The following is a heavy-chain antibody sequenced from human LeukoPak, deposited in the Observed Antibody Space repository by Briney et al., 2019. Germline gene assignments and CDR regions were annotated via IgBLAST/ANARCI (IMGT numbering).Heavy chain of an antibody. J-gene: IGHJ4*02. V-gene: IGHV3-11*01. CDR2: ISSSGSTI. CDR1: GGSFSGYY. CDR3: ARNFGGGDSSGPYY. Sequence: LSLTCAVYGGSFSGYYWSWIRQPPGKGLEWVSYISSSGSTIYYADSVKGRFTISRDNAKNSLYLQMNSLRAEDTALYYCARNFGGGDSSGPYYWGQGTLVTVSS. D-gene: IGHD3-22*01.